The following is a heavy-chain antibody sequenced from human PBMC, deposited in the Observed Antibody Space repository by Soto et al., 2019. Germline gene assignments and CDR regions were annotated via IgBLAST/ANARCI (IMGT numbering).Heavy chain of an antibody. V-gene: IGHV4-61*08. Sequence: SETLSLTCTVSGGSVSSCDYYWGWIRQPTGKGLDWIGYIYYSGNTNYNPSLKSRVIISVDTSKNLFSLKLTSVTAADTAVYYCARIPVDTSMIYWLEPWGQGTLVT. CDR3: ARIPVDTSMIYWLEP. J-gene: IGHJ5*02. CDR2: IYYSGNT. D-gene: IGHD5-18*01. CDR1: GGSVSSCDYY.